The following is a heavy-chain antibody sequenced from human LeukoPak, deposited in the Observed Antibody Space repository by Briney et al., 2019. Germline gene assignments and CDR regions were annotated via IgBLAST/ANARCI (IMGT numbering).Heavy chain of an antibody. V-gene: IGHV6-1*01. J-gene: IGHJ4*02. Sequence: SQTLSLTCAISGDSVSSYRAGWNWIRQSPSRGLEWLGRTYYRSKWYNDYAVSVKSRITINPDTSKNQFSLQLNSVTPEDTAVYYCAREPNLRLDDSYAIDYWGQGTLVTVSS. CDR2: TYYRSKWYN. D-gene: IGHD2-21*02. CDR3: AREPNLRLDDSYAIDY. CDR1: GDSVSSYRAG.